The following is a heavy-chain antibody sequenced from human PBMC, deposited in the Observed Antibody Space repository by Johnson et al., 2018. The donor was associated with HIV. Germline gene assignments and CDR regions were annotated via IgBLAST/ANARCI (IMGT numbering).Heavy chain of an antibody. V-gene: IGHV3-66*01. CDR3: TRDPFPRFYAFDI. J-gene: IGHJ3*02. CDR2: IYSGGTT. CDR1: GFNVSGKY. Sequence: EVQLLESGGGLVQPGGSLRLSCAASGFNVSGKYMTWVRQPPGKGLEWVSVIYSGGTTYYTDSVKGRFPISRDNSKNTLYLQMNSLRAEDTAAYYCTRDPFPRFYAFDIWGQGTMVTVSS.